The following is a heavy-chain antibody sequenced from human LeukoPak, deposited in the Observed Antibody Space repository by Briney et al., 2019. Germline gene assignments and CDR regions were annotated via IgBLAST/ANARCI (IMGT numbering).Heavy chain of an antibody. D-gene: IGHD6-13*01. V-gene: IGHV3-43*02. J-gene: IGHJ5*02. CDR1: GFSFDDYG. CDR3: AKDSSSWYVH. Sequence: GGSLRLSCAASGFSFDDYGMHWVRQAPGKGLEWVSLISGDGGSTFYADSVKGRFTVSRDNSKNSLYMQMNSLRSEDTALYYCAKDSSSWYVHWGQGTLVTVSS. CDR2: ISGDGGST.